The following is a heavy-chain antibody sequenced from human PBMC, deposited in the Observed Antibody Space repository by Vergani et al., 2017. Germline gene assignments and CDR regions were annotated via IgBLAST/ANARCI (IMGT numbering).Heavy chain of an antibody. Sequence: QVQLHQSGPGLVKPSQTLSLTCAISGDRVSNKSAGWNWIRQSPSRGLEWLGRTYFMSKWNNDYAASVKRRMTINSDTSKNLFSLQLQSVTPEDTAVYYCAREDISLTVEGANYMDIWGKGTTVTVSS. CDR2: TYFMSKWNN. CDR1: GDRVSNKSAG. V-gene: IGHV6-1*01. D-gene: IGHD3-22*01. J-gene: IGHJ6*03. CDR3: AREDISLTVEGANYMDI.